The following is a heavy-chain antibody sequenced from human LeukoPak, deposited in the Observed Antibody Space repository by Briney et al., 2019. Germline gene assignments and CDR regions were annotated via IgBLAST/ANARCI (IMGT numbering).Heavy chain of an antibody. CDR3: ARNRGGYNSFDY. D-gene: IGHD5-24*01. Sequence: SETLSLTCAVYGGSFSGYYWSWIRQHPGKGLEWIGYIYYSGSSYYNPSLRSRVTISVDTSKNHFSLKLSSVTAADTAVYYCARNRGGYNSFDYWGQGTLVTVSS. J-gene: IGHJ4*02. CDR1: GGSFSGYY. CDR2: IYYSGSS. V-gene: IGHV4-31*11.